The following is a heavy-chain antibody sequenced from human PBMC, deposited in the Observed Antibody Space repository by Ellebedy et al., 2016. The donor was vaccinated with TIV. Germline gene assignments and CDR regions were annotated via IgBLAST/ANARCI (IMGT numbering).Heavy chain of an antibody. CDR3: ARGFYERFDP. Sequence: ASVKVSCKASGYKFTSYGISWVRQAPGQGLEWMGWISAFNGDTNYAQKFQGRVTMTTDTLTGTAYMELRSLRSDETAVYYCARGFYERFDPWGQGTLVTVSS. V-gene: IGHV1-18*04. D-gene: IGHD2/OR15-2a*01. CDR2: ISAFNGDT. J-gene: IGHJ5*02. CDR1: GYKFTSYG.